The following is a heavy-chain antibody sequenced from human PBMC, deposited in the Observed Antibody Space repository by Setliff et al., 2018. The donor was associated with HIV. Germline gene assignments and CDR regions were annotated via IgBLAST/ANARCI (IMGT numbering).Heavy chain of an antibody. D-gene: IGHD5-18*01. J-gene: IGHJ4*02. V-gene: IGHV3-7*01. CDR2: IDQYGSEK. CDR3: ARGYGYHFEY. CDR1: TFAFSKYW. Sequence: GGSLRLSCAAFTFAFSKYWMSWVRQAPGKGLEWVANIDQYGSEKNFVDSVKGRFSISRDNAKNSLFLQMNSLTVEDTAVYYCARGYGYHFEYWGQGTQVTV.